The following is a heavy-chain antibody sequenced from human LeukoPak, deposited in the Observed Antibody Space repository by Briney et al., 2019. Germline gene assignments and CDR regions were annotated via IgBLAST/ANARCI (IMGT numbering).Heavy chain of an antibody. V-gene: IGHV4-34*01. CDR3: ARGTWYYGSGSYSRMNDY. J-gene: IGHJ4*02. CDR1: GESFSGYY. CDR2: INHSGST. Sequence: PSETLSLTCAVYGESFSGYYWSWMRQPPGKGLEWIGEINHSGSTNYNPSLKSRVTISVDTSKNQFSLKLSSVTAADTAVYYCARGTWYYGSGSYSRMNDYWGQGTLVTVSS. D-gene: IGHD3-10*01.